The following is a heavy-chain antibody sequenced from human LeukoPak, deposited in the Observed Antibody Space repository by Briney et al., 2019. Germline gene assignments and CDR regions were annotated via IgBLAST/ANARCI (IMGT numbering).Heavy chain of an antibody. CDR1: GFTFSDYY. J-gene: IGHJ4*02. CDR2: ISSSGSTI. CDR3: ARDRRAMVRGGPFDY. V-gene: IGHV3-11*01. D-gene: IGHD5-18*01. Sequence: PGGSLRLSCAASGFTFSDYYMSWIRQAPGKGLECVSYISSSGSTIYYADSVKGRFTISRDNARNSLYLQMNSLRAEDTAVYYCARDRRAMVRGGPFDYWGQGTLVTVPS.